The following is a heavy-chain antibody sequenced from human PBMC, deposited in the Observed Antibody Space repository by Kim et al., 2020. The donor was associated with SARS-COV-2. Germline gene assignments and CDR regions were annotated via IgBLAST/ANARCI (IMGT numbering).Heavy chain of an antibody. CDR2: IDYSGAAT. CDR1: GFTFSRYS. CDR3: VKNWNADY. V-gene: IGHV3-64D*06. J-gene: IGHJ4*02. D-gene: IGHD1-1*01. Sequence: GGSLRLSCSASGFTFSRYSMHWVRQAPGKGLESVSVIDYSGAATYYADSVKGRFTISRDNSKSTLYLQMSSLRPDDTAVYYCVKNWNADYWGQGTLVTV.